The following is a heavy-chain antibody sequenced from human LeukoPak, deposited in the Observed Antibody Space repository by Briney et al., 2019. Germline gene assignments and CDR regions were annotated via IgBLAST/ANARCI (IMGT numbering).Heavy chain of an antibody. Sequence: PGGSLRLSCAASGFTFSNYPMTWVRQSPGRGLEWVATITREGGNTYYRDSVTGRFTISRDNFKDTLHLQMNSLSAEDTAVYFCARYFFDSSGRYFDDCGQGTLVTVSS. CDR2: ITREGGNT. D-gene: IGHD3-22*01. CDR1: GFTFSNYP. V-gene: IGHV3-23*01. J-gene: IGHJ4*02. CDR3: ARYFFDSSGRYFDD.